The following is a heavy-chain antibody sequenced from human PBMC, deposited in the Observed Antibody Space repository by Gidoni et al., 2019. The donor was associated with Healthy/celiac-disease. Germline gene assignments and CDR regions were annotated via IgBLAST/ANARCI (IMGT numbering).Heavy chain of an antibody. V-gene: IGHV4-30-4*01. J-gene: IGHJ5*02. CDR2: IYYSGST. CDR3: ARAGVVYAIRDLNWFDP. CDR1: GGSISSGDYY. D-gene: IGHD2-8*02. Sequence: QVQLQESGPGLVKPSQTLSLTCTVSGGSISSGDYYWSWIRQPPGKGLEWIGYIYYSGSTYYNPSLKSRVTISVDTSKNQFSLKLSSVTAADTAVYYCARAGVVYAIRDLNWFDPWGQGTLVTVSS.